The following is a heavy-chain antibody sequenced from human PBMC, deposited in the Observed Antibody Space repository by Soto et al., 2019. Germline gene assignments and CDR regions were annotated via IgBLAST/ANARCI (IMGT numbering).Heavy chain of an antibody. V-gene: IGHV1-18*01. D-gene: IGHD3-16*02. J-gene: IGHJ3*02. Sequence: QVQLVQSGAEVKKPGASVTVSCKASGSTFTSYGISWVRPAPGHGLEWMGWISAYNGNTNYAQKLQGRVTLTTDTSTSTAYMELRSLRSDDTAVYYCARYIYYDYLWGSYRYHDAFDIWGQGTMVTVSS. CDR3: ARYIYYDYLWGSYRYHDAFDI. CDR1: GSTFTSYG. CDR2: ISAYNGNT.